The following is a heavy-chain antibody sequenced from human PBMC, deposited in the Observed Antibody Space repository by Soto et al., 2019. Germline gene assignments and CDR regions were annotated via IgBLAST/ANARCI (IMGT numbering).Heavy chain of an antibody. CDR3: ARVSPLYGSGRPLDS. J-gene: IGHJ4*02. D-gene: IGHD3-10*01. CDR2: IKEDGREK. Sequence: GSLRLSCAASGFTFSNNWMSWVRQAPGKGLEWVANIKEDGREKDYVDSVKGRFTISRDNAKNSLYLQMNSLRAEDTAVYYCARVSPLYGSGRPLDSWGQGTLVTVSS. V-gene: IGHV3-7*01. CDR1: GFTFSNNW.